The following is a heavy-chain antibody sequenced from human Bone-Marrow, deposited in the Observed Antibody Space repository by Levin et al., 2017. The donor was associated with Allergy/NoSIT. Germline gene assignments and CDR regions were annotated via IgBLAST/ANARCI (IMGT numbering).Heavy chain of an antibody. V-gene: IGHV4-39*01. CDR3: ARRIAAAGYYDY. CDR2: VYYTGSS. Sequence: ESLKISCTVSGGSISSSTYYWDWIRQPPGKGLEWVGSVYYTGSSYYNPSLESRVTISVDTSKNQVSLNLSSVTAADTAVYYCARRIAAAGYYDYWGQGTLVTVSS. J-gene: IGHJ4*02. D-gene: IGHD6-13*01. CDR1: GGSISSSTYY.